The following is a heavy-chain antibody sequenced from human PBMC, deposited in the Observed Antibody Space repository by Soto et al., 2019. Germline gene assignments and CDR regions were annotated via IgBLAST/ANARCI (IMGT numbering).Heavy chain of an antibody. CDR3: ARGIRYPYYFDS. Sequence: PGGSLRLSCGASGFTFSSYWMNWVRQAPGKGLEWVANINQDGSEKYYVDSVKGRFTISRDNAKNLLYLQMNSLRAEDTAVYHCARGIRYPYYFDSWGQGTLVTV. V-gene: IGHV3-7*03. CDR1: GFTFSSYW. D-gene: IGHD3-9*01. J-gene: IGHJ4*02. CDR2: INQDGSEK.